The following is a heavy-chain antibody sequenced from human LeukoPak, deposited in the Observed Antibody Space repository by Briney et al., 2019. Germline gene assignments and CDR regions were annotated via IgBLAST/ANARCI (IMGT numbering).Heavy chain of an antibody. CDR2: IYYSGST. J-gene: IGHJ4*02. D-gene: IGHD3-22*01. Sequence: SETLSLTCTVSGGSISSGDYYWSWIRQPPGKGLEWIGYIYYSGSTYYNPSLKSRVTISVDTSKNQFSLKLSSVTAADTAVYYCARSQTYYYDSSGYYYGQIPAVRAYYFDYWGQGTLVTVSS. V-gene: IGHV4-30-4*01. CDR1: GGSISSGDYY. CDR3: ARSQTYYYDSSGYYYGQIPAVRAYYFDY.